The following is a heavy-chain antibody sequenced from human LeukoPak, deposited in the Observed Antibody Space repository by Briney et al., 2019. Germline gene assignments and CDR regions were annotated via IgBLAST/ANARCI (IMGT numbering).Heavy chain of an antibody. CDR1: GGTFSSYA. D-gene: IGHD2-2*01. CDR2: IIPIFGTA. J-gene: IGHJ4*02. CDR3: ARGYCSSTSCQYYFDN. V-gene: IGHV1-69*01. Sequence: ASVKVSCKASGGTFSSYAISWVRQAPGQGLEWMGGIIPIFGTANYAQKFQGRVTITADESTSTAYMELSSLRSEDTAVYSCARGYCSSTSCQYYFDNWGQGTPVTVSS.